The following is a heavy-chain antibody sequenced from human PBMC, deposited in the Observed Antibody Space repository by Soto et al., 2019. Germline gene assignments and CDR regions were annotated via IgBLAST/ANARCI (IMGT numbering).Heavy chain of an antibody. CDR2: ITDTGNL. D-gene: IGHD3-10*01. J-gene: IGHJ6*03. CDR1: GGSFSGYQ. CDR3: ARSLILWIGNLSRRGGYSYYMDV. Sequence: QVQLPQWGAGLLKPSETLSLTCAGYGGSFSGYQWTWIRQTPGKGLDWIREITDTGNLNYNPSLKTRVTIFIESPKKRISLKLPPETAANTAVYYCARSLILWIGNLSRRGGYSYYMDVWGKWTPDTVSS. V-gene: IGHV4-34*01.